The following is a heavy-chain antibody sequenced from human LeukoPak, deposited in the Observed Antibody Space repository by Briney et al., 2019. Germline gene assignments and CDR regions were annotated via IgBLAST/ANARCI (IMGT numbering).Heavy chain of an antibody. D-gene: IGHD5-18*01. V-gene: IGHV3-33*01. J-gene: IGHJ4*02. CDR3: ARGRPISMDTAMTEFDY. CDR2: VWYDGSNK. Sequence: PGRSLRLSCAASGFTFSSYGMHWVRQAPGKGLEWVAVVWYDGSNKYYADSVKGRFTISRDNSKNTLYLQMNSLRAEDTAVYYCARGRPISMDTAMTEFDYWGQGTLVTVSS. CDR1: GFTFSSYG.